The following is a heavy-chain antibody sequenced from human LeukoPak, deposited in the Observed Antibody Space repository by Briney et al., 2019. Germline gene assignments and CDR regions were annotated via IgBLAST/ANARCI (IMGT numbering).Heavy chain of an antibody. CDR3: AKGSDGYCGGDCAFDY. J-gene: IGHJ4*02. V-gene: IGHV3-23*01. CDR1: GFTFTTYA. Sequence: GGSLRLSCAASGFTFTTYAMAWVRQAPGKGLEWVSSISHSGGSTYNADSVKGRFTISRDNSKNTLYLQMNSLRGEGTALYYCAKGSDGYCGGDCAFDYWGQGTLVTVSS. CDR2: ISHSGGST. D-gene: IGHD2-21*02.